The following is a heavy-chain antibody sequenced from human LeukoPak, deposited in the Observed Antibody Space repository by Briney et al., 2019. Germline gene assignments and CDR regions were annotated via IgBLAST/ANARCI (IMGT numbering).Heavy chain of an antibody. V-gene: IGHV3-7*01. CDR1: GFTFSSYW. CDR2: IKQDGSEK. D-gene: IGHD3-3*01. J-gene: IGHJ4*02. CDR3: ASAYYDFWSGYYYFDY. Sequence: GGSLRLSCAASGFTFSSYWMSWVRQAPGKGLEWVANIKQDGSEKYHVDSVKGRFTISRDNAKNSLYLQMNSLRAEDTAVYYCASAYYDFWSGYYYFDYWGQGTLVTVSS.